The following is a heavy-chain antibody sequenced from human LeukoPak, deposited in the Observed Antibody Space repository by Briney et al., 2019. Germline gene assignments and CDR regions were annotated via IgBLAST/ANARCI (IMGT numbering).Heavy chain of an antibody. V-gene: IGHV3-30-3*01. Sequence: GGSLRLSCAASGFTFSSYAMHWVRQAPGKGLEWVAVISYDGSNKYYADSVKGRFTISRDNSKNTLYLQMNSLRAEDTAVYYCASLYSNYYDSSGQFDYWGQGTLVTVSS. CDR1: GFTFSSYA. CDR2: ISYDGSNK. D-gene: IGHD3-22*01. J-gene: IGHJ4*02. CDR3: ASLYSNYYDSSGQFDY.